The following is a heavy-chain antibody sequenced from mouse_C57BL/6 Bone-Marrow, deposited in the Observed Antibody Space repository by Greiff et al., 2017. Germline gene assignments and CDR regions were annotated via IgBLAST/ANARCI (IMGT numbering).Heavy chain of an antibody. V-gene: IGHV14-4*01. Sequence: VQLQQSGAELVRPGASVKLSCTASGFNIKDDYMHWVKQRPEQGLEWIGWIDPENGDTEYASKFQGKATITEDTSSNTAYLQLSSLTSEDTAVYYCTTGESYWYFDVWGTGTTVTVSS. J-gene: IGHJ1*03. CDR3: TTGESYWYFDV. CDR2: IDPENGDT. CDR1: GFNIKDDY.